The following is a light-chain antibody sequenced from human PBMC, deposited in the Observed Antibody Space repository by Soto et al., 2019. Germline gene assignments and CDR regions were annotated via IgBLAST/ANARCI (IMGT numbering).Light chain of an antibody. Sequence: EILLTQSQGTLSLSPGDRATLSCRASQSVSSFYLAWYQQKPGQAPRLLIYGASSRATGIPDRFSGSGSGTDFTLTISRLEPEDFAVYYCQQYGSSGTFGQGTKVDIK. CDR2: GAS. J-gene: IGKJ1*01. V-gene: IGKV3-20*01. CDR3: QQYGSSGT. CDR1: QSVSSFY.